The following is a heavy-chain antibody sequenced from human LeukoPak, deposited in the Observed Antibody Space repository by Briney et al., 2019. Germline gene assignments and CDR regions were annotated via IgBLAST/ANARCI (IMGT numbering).Heavy chain of an antibody. D-gene: IGHD3-10*01. CDR3: ARHSQTGTRAFDI. Sequence: SETLSLTCVVSGGSMAGYYWSWIRQPPGRGLEWIGYIYNGGGPNYNPSLKSRVAISIDTSNNHLFLKLNSVTAADTAMHYCARHSQTGTRAFDIWGQGTMVTVSS. J-gene: IGHJ3*02. V-gene: IGHV4-59*08. CDR2: IYNGGGP. CDR1: GGSMAGYY.